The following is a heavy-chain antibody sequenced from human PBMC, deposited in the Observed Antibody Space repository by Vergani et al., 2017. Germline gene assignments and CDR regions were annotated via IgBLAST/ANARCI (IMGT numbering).Heavy chain of an antibody. V-gene: IGHV4-39*07. D-gene: IGHD4-17*01. J-gene: IGHJ5*02. Sequence: QLQLQESGPGLVKPSETLSLTCTVSGGSISSSSYYWGWIRQPPGKGLEWIGSFYHSGSTYYNPSLKSRVTISVDTSKNQFSLKLTSVTAADTAVYYCARRLPGDYVWFDPWGQGTLVTVSS. CDR1: GGSISSSSYY. CDR2: FYHSGST. CDR3: ARRLPGDYVWFDP.